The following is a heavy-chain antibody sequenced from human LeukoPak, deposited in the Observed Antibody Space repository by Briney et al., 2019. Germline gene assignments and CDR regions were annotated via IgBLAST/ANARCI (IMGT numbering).Heavy chain of an antibody. D-gene: IGHD3-22*01. CDR2: INAGNGNT. J-gene: IGHJ4*02. CDR1: GYTFTSYA. CDR3: ARVGSSGYYSHYFGY. V-gene: IGHV1-3*01. Sequence: ASVKVSCKASGYTFTSYAMHWVRQAPGQRLEWMGWINAGNGNTKYSQKFQGRVTITRDTSASTAYMELSSLRSEDTAVYYCARVGSSGYYSHYFGYWGQGTLVTVSS.